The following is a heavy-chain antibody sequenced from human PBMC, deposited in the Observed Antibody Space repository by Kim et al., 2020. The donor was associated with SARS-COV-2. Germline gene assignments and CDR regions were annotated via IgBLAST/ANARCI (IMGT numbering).Heavy chain of an antibody. CDR3: ARDGGAVDI. Sequence: GNTNYAQKLEGRVTMTTDTSTSTAYMELRSLRADDTAVEYCARDGGAVDIWGQGTMVTVSS. D-gene: IGHD3-10*01. CDR2: GNT. V-gene: IGHV1-18*01. J-gene: IGHJ3*02.